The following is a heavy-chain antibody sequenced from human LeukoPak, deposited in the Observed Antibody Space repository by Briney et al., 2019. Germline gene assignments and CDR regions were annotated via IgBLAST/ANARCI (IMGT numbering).Heavy chain of an antibody. CDR3: ARQTFSGYDVRYYYYMDV. Sequence: SETLSLTCTVSGGSISSYYWGWIRQPPGKGLEWIGSVYFSGTTSYNPSLKSRVTITADTSENQCSLKLSSVTAADTAVYYCARQTFSGYDVRYYYYMDVWGKGTTVTVSS. V-gene: IGHV4-39*01. CDR2: VYFSGTT. CDR1: GGSISSYY. D-gene: IGHD5-12*01. J-gene: IGHJ6*03.